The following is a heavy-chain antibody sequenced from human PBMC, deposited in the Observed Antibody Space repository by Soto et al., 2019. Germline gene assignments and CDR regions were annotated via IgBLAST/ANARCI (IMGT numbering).Heavy chain of an antibody. CDR1: GGSISSSNW. J-gene: IGHJ6*02. Sequence: SETLSLTCAVSGGSISSSNWWSWVRQPPGKGLEWIGEIYHSGSTNYNPSLKSRVTISVDKSKNQFSLKLSSVTAADTAVYYCARGNTGQLLTYYYGMDVWGQGTTVTVSS. CDR3: ARGNTGQLLTYYYGMDV. D-gene: IGHD6-6*01. V-gene: IGHV4-4*02. CDR2: IYHSGST.